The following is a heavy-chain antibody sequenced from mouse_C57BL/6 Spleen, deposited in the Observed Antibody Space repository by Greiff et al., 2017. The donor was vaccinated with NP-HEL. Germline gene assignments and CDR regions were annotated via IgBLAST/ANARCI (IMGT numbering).Heavy chain of an antibody. V-gene: IGHV1-7*01. CDR1: GYTFTSYW. CDR2: INPSSGYT. D-gene: IGHD2-4*01. J-gene: IGHJ4*01. CDR3: ARGGLRPLYAMDY. Sequence: QVQLQQSGAELAKPGASVKLSCKASGYTFTSYWMHWVKQRPGQGLEWIGYINPSSGYTKYTQKFKDKATLTADKSSSTAYMQLSSLTYEDSAVYYCARGGLRPLYAMDYWGQGTSVTVSS.